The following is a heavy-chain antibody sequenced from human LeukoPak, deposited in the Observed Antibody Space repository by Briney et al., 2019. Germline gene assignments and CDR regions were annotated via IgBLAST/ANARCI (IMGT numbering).Heavy chain of an antibody. D-gene: IGHD2-15*01. CDR3: LTSTRSHRFDY. J-gene: IGHJ4*02. Sequence: GGSPRPSCAASGFTFSSYWMCWVRQAPGKGLEWVAIIKQDGSDKYYVDSVEGRFIISRDNAKNSLYLQMNSLRAEDTAVYYCLTSTRSHRFDYWGQGTLVTVSS. CDR1: GFTFSSYW. V-gene: IGHV3-7*01. CDR2: IKQDGSDK.